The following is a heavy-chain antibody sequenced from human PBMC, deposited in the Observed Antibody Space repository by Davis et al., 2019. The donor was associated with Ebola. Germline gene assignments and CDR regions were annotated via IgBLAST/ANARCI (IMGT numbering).Heavy chain of an antibody. Sequence: GGSLRLSCAASGFTFSSYGMHWVRQAPGKGLEWVSAISGSGGSTYYADSVKGRFTISRDNSKNTLYLQMNSLRAEDTAVYYCARSYYYDSSGYPWDYWGQGTLVTVSS. CDR1: GFTFSSYG. V-gene: IGHV3-23*01. D-gene: IGHD3-22*01. CDR2: ISGSGGST. J-gene: IGHJ4*02. CDR3: ARSYYYDSSGYPWDY.